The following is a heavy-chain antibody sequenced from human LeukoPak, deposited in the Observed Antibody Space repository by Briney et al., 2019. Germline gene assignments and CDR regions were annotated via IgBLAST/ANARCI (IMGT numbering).Heavy chain of an antibody. CDR1: GYTFTSYA. J-gene: IGHJ4*02. D-gene: IGHD5-12*01. CDR2: LTGDGNT. CDR3: AKEIFSGLLYIDY. Sequence: GGSLRLSCAASGYTFTSYAMSWVRQAPGKGLEWVSVLTGDGNTYYADSVKGRFTNSRDDSKNTLFLQMNSLRPEDMAVYYCAKEIFSGLLYIDYWGQGTLVTVSS. V-gene: IGHV3-23*01.